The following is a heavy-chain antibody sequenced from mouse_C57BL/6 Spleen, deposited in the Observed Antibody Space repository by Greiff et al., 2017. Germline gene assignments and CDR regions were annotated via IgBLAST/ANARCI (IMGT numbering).Heavy chain of an antibody. CDR2: IDPETGGT. J-gene: IGHJ3*01. Sequence: VQLVESGAELVRPGASVTLSCKASGYTFTDYEMHWVKQTPVHGLEWIGAIDPETGGTAYNQKFKGKAILTADKSSSTAYMELRSLTSEDSAVYYCTRGGNYVWFAYWGQGTLVTVSA. CDR3: TRGGNYVWFAY. D-gene: IGHD2-1*01. CDR1: GYTFTDYE. V-gene: IGHV1-15*01.